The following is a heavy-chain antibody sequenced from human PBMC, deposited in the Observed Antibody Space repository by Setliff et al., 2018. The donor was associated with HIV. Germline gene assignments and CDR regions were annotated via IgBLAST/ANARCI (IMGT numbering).Heavy chain of an antibody. CDR3: ARDRASSGYYARFDH. D-gene: IGHD3-22*01. V-gene: IGHV3-7*01. CDR1: GSTMSKFW. Sequence: GGSLRLSCKTSGSTMSKFWMSWVRQVPGKGLEWVANIKQDGSQKYYVDSVKGRFTISRDNSKNTLHLQMNSLRAEDTAIYYCARDRASSGYYARFDHWGQGTLVTVSS. J-gene: IGHJ4*02. CDR2: IKQDGSQK.